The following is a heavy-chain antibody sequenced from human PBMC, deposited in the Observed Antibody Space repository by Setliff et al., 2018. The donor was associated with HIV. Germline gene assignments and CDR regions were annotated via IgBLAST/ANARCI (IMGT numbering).Heavy chain of an antibody. CDR3: SGLSGSYARVWY. J-gene: IGHJ4*02. CDR2: MHSSGST. D-gene: IGHD1-26*01. CDR1: GDSISSSAYY. Sequence: PSETLSLTCTVSGDSISSSAYYWGWLRQRPGKGLEWIGSMHSSGSTYYNPSVKSRVTISVDTSKNHFSLKLSSVTAADTAVYYCSGLSGSYARVWYWGQGTLVTVSS. V-gene: IGHV4-39*07.